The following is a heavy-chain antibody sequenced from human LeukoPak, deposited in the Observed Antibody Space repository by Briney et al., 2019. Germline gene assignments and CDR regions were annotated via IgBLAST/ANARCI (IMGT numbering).Heavy chain of an antibody. Sequence: GGSLRLSXAASGFSFSSYALHWVRQAPGKGVEWVAVVWYDGSKKYYADSVKGRFTISRDNSKNTLYLQMNSLRAEDTAVYYCARDPRYSSTWYYFDYWGQGTLVTVSS. D-gene: IGHD6-13*01. CDR2: VWYDGSKK. V-gene: IGHV3-33*01. J-gene: IGHJ4*02. CDR1: GFSFSSYA. CDR3: ARDPRYSSTWYYFDY.